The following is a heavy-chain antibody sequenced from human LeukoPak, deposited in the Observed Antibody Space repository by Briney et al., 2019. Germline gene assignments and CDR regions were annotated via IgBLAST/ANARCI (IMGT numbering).Heavy chain of an antibody. CDR2: IIPIFGTA. J-gene: IGHJ3*02. CDR3: AKDARATYAFDI. V-gene: IGHV1-69*13. Sequence: AASVKVSCKASGGTFSSYAISWVRQAPGQGLEWMGGIIPIFGTANYAQKFQGRVTITADESTSTAYMELSSLRSEVTAVYYCAKDARATYAFDIWGQGTMVTVSS. D-gene: IGHD5-12*01. CDR1: GGTFSSYA.